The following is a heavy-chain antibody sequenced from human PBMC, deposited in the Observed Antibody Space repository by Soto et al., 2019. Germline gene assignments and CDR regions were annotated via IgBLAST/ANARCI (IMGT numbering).Heavy chain of an antibody. D-gene: IGHD6-13*01. CDR1: GYTFTSYY. J-gene: IGHJ6*04. CDR3: ARVSRSQLKSIAAAGSSAPYYYGMDV. V-gene: IGHV1-46*01. CDR2: INPSGGST. Sequence: ASVKVSCKASGYTFTSYYMHWVRQAPGQGLEWMGIINPSGGSTSYAQKFQGRVTMTRDTSTSTVYRELSSLRSEDTAVYYCARVSRSQLKSIAAAGSSAPYYYGMDVWGKGTTVTVSS.